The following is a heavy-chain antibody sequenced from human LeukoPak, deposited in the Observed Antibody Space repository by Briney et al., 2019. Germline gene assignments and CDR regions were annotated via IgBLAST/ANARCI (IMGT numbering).Heavy chain of an antibody. CDR2: IKQDGSEK. Sequence: SGGSLRLSCVASGFTFSSYWMSWVRQAPGKGLEWVANIKQDGSEKYYVDSVKGRFTISRDNAKNSLYLQMNSLRAEDTAVYYCAREPLFLEWSTDTDYWGQGTLVTVSS. D-gene: IGHD3-3*01. CDR1: GFTFSSYW. CDR3: AREPLFLEWSTDTDY. V-gene: IGHV3-7*03. J-gene: IGHJ4*02.